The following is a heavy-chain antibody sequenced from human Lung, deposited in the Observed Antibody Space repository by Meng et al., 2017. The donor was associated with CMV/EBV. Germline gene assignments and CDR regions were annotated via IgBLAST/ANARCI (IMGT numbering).Heavy chain of an antibody. V-gene: IGHV3-30*09. CDR1: GFTFSRYS. Sequence: ASGFTFSRYSMHWVRQAPGKGLEWVAVISYDRSDKYYADSVKGRFAISRDNSKNTLYLQMNSLRAEDTAIYYCARDLASGFGELLGYWGQGTLVTVSS. CDR2: ISYDRSDK. CDR3: ARDLASGFGELLGY. J-gene: IGHJ4*02. D-gene: IGHD3-10*01.